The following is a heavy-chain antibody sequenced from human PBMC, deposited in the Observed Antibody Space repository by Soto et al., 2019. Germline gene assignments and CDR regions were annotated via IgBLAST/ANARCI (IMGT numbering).Heavy chain of an antibody. CDR2: IYYSGST. CDR1: GGSISSFY. Sequence: PSETLSLICTVSGGSISSFYWSWIRQPPGKGLEWIGYIYYSGSTNYNPSLKSRVTISVDTSKNQFSLKLSSVTAADTAVYYCARATCLYCISTIPGYYGMDVWGQGTTVTVSS. J-gene: IGHJ6*02. D-gene: IGHD2-2*01. V-gene: IGHV4-59*08. CDR3: ARATCLYCISTIPGYYGMDV.